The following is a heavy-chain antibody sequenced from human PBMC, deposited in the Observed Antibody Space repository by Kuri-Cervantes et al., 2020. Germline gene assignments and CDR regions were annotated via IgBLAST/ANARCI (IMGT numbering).Heavy chain of an antibody. Sequence: GSLRLSCTVTGGSVSRGSFYWSWIRQPPGKGLEWIGYMHYSGGTNYNPSLNSRVTISLDRPRNQVSLELRAVTAADTALYYCARGDYYSQYEITLNFNSWGQGTWVTVSS. CDR1: GGSVSRGSFY. J-gene: IGHJ5*01. V-gene: IGHV4-61*01. CDR2: MHYSGGT. CDR3: ARGDYYSQYEITLNFNS. D-gene: IGHD3-22*01.